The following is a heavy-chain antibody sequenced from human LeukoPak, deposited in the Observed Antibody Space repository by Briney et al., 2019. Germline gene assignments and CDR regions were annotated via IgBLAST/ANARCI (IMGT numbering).Heavy chain of an antibody. D-gene: IGHD1-14*01. J-gene: IGHJ4*02. V-gene: IGHV3-7*01. CDR2: INEDGSEK. CDR3: TRLADHTADH. CDR1: GFSFRNYW. Sequence: GGSLRLSCVTSGFSFRNYWMGWVRQAPGKGLEWVANINEDGSEKYYVDSVKGRFTISRDNAKNSVSLQMNSLRGEDTAVYYCTRLADHTADHWGQGTLVTVSS.